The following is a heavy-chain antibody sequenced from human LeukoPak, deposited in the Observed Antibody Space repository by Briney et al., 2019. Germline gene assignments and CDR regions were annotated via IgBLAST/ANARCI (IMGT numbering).Heavy chain of an antibody. J-gene: IGHJ4*02. V-gene: IGHV1-8*01. CDR1: GYTSTSYD. Sequence: ASVKVSCKASGYTSTSYDINWVRQATGQGLEWMGWMNPNSGNTGYAQKFQGRVTVTRNTSISTAYMELSSLRSEDTAVYYSAREFTVRGYYFDYWGQGTLVTVSS. D-gene: IGHD3-10*01. CDR3: AREFTVRGYYFDY. CDR2: MNPNSGNT.